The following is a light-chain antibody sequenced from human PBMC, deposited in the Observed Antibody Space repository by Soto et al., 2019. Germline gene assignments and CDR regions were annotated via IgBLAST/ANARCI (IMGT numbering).Light chain of an antibody. J-gene: IGLJ3*02. Sequence: QSVPTQPRSVSGSPGQSVTISCTGTNSYIGNYNYVSWYQQHPGKAPKVMIYDVSKRPSGVPDRFSGSKSGNTASLTISGLQDEDEADYYCCSYPGSHTWVFGGGTKLTVL. V-gene: IGLV2-11*01. CDR2: DVS. CDR1: NSYIGNYNY. CDR3: CSYPGSHTWV.